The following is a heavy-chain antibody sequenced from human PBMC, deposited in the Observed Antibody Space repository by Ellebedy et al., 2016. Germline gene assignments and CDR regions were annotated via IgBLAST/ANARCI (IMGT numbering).Heavy chain of an antibody. Sequence: GGSLRLSXAASGFTFSSYSMNWVRQAPGKGLEWVSSISSSSSYIYYADSVKGRFTISRDNSKNTLYLQMNGLRAEDTAIYHCVKDSPHSSSWYDFDYWGQGTLVTVSS. CDR2: ISSSSSYI. D-gene: IGHD6-13*01. CDR1: GFTFSSYS. CDR3: VKDSPHSSSWYDFDY. J-gene: IGHJ4*02. V-gene: IGHV3-21*04.